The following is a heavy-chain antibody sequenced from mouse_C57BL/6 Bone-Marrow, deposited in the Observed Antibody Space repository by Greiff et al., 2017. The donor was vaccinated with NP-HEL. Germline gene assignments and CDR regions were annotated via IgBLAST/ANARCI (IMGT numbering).Heavy chain of an antibody. CDR3: ARGGPPGLLYYFDY. J-gene: IGHJ2*01. CDR2: IYPRSGNT. CDR1: GYTFTSYG. Sequence: QVQLQQSGAELARPGASVKLSCKASGYTFTSYGISWVKQRTGQGLEWIGEIYPRSGNTYYNEKFKGKATLTADKSSSTAYMELRSLTSEDSAVYFCARGGPPGLLYYFDYWGQGTTLTVSS. V-gene: IGHV1-81*01. D-gene: IGHD2-10*01.